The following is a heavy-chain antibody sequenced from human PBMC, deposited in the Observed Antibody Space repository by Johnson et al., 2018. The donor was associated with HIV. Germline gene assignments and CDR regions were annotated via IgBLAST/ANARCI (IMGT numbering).Heavy chain of an antibody. CDR2: ISGGGGST. CDR1: GFTFSTYA. D-gene: IGHD3-22*01. CDR3: AKDTVAYYDTFLAFDI. V-gene: IGHV3-23*04. J-gene: IGHJ3*02. Sequence: VQLVESGGGLVQPGGSLRLSCAASGFTFSTYAMSWVRQAPGRGLEWVSAISGGGGSTYYADSVKGRFTISRDNSKNTLYLEMNSLGAEDTAVYYCAKDTVAYYDTFLAFDIWGQGTMVTVSS.